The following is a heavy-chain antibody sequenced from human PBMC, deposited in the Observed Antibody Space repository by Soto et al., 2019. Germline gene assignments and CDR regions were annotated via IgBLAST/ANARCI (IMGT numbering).Heavy chain of an antibody. CDR2: ISSSSSYI. D-gene: IGHD3-22*01. Sequence: KPVGSLRLSCAASGFTFSSYSMNWVRQAPGKGLEWVSSISSSSSYIYYADSVKGRFTISRDNAKNSLYLRMNSLRAEDTAVYYCASYYYDSSGYQDYWGQGTLVTVSS. CDR3: ASYYYDSSGYQDY. CDR1: GFTFSSYS. V-gene: IGHV3-21*01. J-gene: IGHJ4*02.